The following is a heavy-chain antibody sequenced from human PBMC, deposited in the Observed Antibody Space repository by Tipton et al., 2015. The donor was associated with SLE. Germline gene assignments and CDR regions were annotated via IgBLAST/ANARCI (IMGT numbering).Heavy chain of an antibody. CDR2: IFTGGST. CDR3: ARSHYDILTGYYPFDY. V-gene: IGHV3-66*02. D-gene: IGHD3-9*01. CDR1: AFTISNYY. J-gene: IGHJ4*02. Sequence: QLVQSGGGLVQPGGSLRLSCTASAFTISNYYMTWVRQAPGRGLEWVSVIFTGGSTYYADSVKGRFTISRDNSKNTVYLQMNSLRAEDTAVYYCARSHYDILTGYYPFDYWGQGTLVTVSS.